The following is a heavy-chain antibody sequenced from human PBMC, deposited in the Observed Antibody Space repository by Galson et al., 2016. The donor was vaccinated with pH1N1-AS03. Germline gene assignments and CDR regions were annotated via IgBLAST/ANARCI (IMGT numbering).Heavy chain of an antibody. Sequence: SLRLSCAASGFTFNRHAMHWVRQAPSKGLEWVAIMSYDGSTKYYTDSVRDRFTISRDNSKKTLYLHMSSLRAEDTAVYYCAKDLHFYDSYYLDYWGRGTLVIVSS. CDR2: MSYDGSTK. CDR1: GFTFNRHA. V-gene: IGHV3-30*18. J-gene: IGHJ4*02. CDR3: AKDLHFYDSYYLDY. D-gene: IGHD2/OR15-2a*01.